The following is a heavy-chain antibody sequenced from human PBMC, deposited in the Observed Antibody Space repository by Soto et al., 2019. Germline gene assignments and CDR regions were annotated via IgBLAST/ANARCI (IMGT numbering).Heavy chain of an antibody. V-gene: IGHV3-21*01. CDR3: ARDAVRDYLQYYYGMHA. CDR2: IGTSSSYI. Sequence: PGVSLRLSCSASGFTFSSYTMNWVRQAPGRGLEWVSSIGTSSSYIYYADSVKGRFTISRDNAKNSLFLQRNSLRADDTAVYYCARDAVRDYLQYYYGMHASCHGTKVTV. D-gene: IGHD4-17*01. J-gene: IGHJ6*02. CDR1: GFTFSSYT.